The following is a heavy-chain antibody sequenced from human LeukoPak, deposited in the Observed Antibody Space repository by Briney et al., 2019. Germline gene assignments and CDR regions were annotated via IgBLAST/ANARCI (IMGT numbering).Heavy chain of an antibody. CDR3: ARDPSNTSGRYQYFDL. D-gene: IGHD6-19*01. J-gene: IGHJ2*01. Sequence: ASVRVSWKASGYTFTHHGITWVRQAPGQGLEWMGWISAYNGDTMYAQKVQGRVTMTTDTSTTTAYMELRSLTSDDTALYYCARDPSNTSGRYQYFDLWGRGTLVTVSS. CDR2: ISAYNGDT. CDR1: GYTFTHHG. V-gene: IGHV1-18*01.